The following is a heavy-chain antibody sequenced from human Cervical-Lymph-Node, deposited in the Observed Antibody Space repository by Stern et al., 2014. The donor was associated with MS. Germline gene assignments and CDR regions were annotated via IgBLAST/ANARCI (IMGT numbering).Heavy chain of an antibody. J-gene: IGHJ5*02. CDR2: IYYSGST. CDR1: GGSISSYY. V-gene: IGHV4-59*01. CDR3: ARGATQAFDP. Sequence: QVQLVQSGPGLVKPSETLSLTCTVSGGSISSYYWSWIRQPPGKGLEWIGYIYYSGSTNYNPSPKSRVTISVDTSKNQFSLKLSSVTAADTAVYYCARGATQAFDPWGQGTLVTVSS.